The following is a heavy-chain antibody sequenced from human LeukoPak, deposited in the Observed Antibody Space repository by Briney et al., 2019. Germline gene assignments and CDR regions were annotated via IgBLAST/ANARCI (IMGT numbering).Heavy chain of an antibody. V-gene: IGHV3-20*04. CDR3: ARAYSGYENYYYYYMDV. CDR1: GFTFDDYG. D-gene: IGHD5-12*01. CDR2: INWNGGNT. J-gene: IGHJ6*03. Sequence: GGSLRLSCAASGFTFDDYGMSWVRQAPGKGLEWVSGINWNGGNTGYADSVKGRFTISRDNAKNSLYLQMNSLRAEDTALYYCARAYSGYENYYYYYMDVWGKGTTVTVSS.